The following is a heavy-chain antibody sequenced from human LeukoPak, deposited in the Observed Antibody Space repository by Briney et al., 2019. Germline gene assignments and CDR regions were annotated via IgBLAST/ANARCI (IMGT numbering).Heavy chain of an antibody. CDR2: IYYSGST. J-gene: IGHJ5*02. CDR1: GGSVSSGSYY. V-gene: IGHV4-61*01. CDR3: ARARRWELLES. D-gene: IGHD1-26*01. Sequence: SETLSLTCTVSGGSVSSGSYYWSWIRQPPGKGLEWIGYIYYSGSTNYNPSLKSRVTISVDTSKNQFSLKLSSVTAADTAVYYCARARRWELLESWGQGTPVTVSS.